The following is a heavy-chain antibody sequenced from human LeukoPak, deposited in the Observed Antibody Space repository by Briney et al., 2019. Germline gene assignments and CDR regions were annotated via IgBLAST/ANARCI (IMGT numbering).Heavy chain of an antibody. CDR3: AVDGYSYVGLDH. Sequence: GGSLRLSCAAAGFTFSSYEMNWVRQAPGKGLEWVSYISSSGSTIYYADSVKARFTISRDNANNSLFLQMNSLRVEDTAIYYCAVDGYSYVGLDHWGQGTLVTVSS. CDR2: ISSSGSTI. CDR1: GFTFSSYE. D-gene: IGHD5-18*01. V-gene: IGHV3-48*03. J-gene: IGHJ4*02.